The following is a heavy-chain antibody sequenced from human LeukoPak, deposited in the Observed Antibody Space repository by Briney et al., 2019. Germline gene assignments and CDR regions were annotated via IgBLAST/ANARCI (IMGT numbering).Heavy chain of an antibody. CDR2: IYSGGST. CDR1: GFTVSSNY. CDR3: AREYYDNSGGEDAFDI. J-gene: IGHJ3*02. D-gene: IGHD3-22*01. Sequence: TGGSLRLSCAASGFTVSSNYMNWVRQAPGKGLEWVSVIYSGGSTFYADSVEGRFTISRDNSNNTLYLQMNSLRAGDTAMYYCAREYYDNSGGEDAFDIWGPGTMVTVSS. V-gene: IGHV3-53*01.